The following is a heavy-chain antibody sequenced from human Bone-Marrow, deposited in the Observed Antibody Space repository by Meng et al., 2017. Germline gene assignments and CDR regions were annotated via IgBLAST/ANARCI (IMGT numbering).Heavy chain of an antibody. Sequence: QGQVVGPGAAVVKPGATVAVSCKATGNTFTSYGISRARRAPVEWIEWMGWSSAYNGNTNHTQKLQGRVTMTTDTSTSTVYSELRSLRSEDTAVYHWARRPYHPLDYWGQGTLVTVSS. J-gene: IGHJ4*02. CDR3: ARRPYHPLDY. V-gene: IGHV1-18*01. D-gene: IGHD2-2*01. CDR2: SSAYNGNT. CDR1: GNTFTSYG.